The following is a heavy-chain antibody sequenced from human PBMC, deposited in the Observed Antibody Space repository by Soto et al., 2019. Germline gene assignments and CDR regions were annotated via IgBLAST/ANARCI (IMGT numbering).Heavy chain of an antibody. V-gene: IGHV1-69*01. D-gene: IGHD6-6*01. J-gene: IGHJ6*02. CDR1: GGTFSSYA. CDR3: ARAVAARADYGMDV. Sequence: QVQLVQSGAEVKKPGSSVKVSCKASGGTFSSYAISWVRQAPGQGLEWMGGIIPIFGTAHYAQKFQGRVTITADESTSTAYMELSSLRSEDTAVYYCARAVAARADYGMDVWGQGTTVTVSS. CDR2: IIPIFGTA.